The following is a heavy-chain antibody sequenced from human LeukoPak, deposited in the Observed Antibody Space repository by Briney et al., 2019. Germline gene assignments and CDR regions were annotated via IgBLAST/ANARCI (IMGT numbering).Heavy chain of an antibody. CDR2: IYYSGST. CDR3: ARHISPGVAGPLYYFDY. Sequence: SETLSLTCTVSGGSISSSSYYWGWIRQPPGKGLEWIGSIYYSGSTYYNPSLKSRVTISVDTSKNQFSLKLSSVTAADTAVYYCARHISPGVAGPLYYFDYWGQGTLVTVSS. CDR1: GGSISSSSYY. V-gene: IGHV4-39*01. D-gene: IGHD6-19*01. J-gene: IGHJ4*02.